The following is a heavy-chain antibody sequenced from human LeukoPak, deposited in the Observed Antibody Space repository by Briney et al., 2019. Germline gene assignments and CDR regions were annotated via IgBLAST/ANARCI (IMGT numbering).Heavy chain of an antibody. V-gene: IGHV4-31*03. Sequence: PSQTLSLTCTVSGGSINSGDYYWSWIRQHPEKGLEWIGYIYYSGTTYYNPSLKSRVTISIDTSENQFSLKLSSVTAADTAMYYCARDTRGAYFYDSSGFDFWGQGTLVTVSS. CDR1: GGSINSGDYY. J-gene: IGHJ4*02. CDR3: ARDTRGAYFYDSSGFDF. CDR2: IYYSGTT. D-gene: IGHD3-22*01.